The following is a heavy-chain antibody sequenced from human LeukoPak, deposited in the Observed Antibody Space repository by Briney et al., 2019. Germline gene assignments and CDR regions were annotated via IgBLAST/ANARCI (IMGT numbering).Heavy chain of an antibody. J-gene: IGHJ4*02. V-gene: IGHV4-34*01. Sequence: SETLSLTCAVYGESFSGYFWNWIRQPPGKGLEWIGEINHGGSTSNHNPSLKSRVTMSVDTSKNQFSLKLSSVTAADTAVYYCATLGTTVTNPFDYWGQGTLVTVSS. CDR3: ATLGTTVTNPFDY. CDR2: INHGGSTS. CDR1: GESFSGYF. D-gene: IGHD4-17*01.